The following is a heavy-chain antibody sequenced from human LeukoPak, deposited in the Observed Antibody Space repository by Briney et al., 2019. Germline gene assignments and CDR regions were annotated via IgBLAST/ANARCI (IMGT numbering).Heavy chain of an antibody. CDR3: MRGGGNSWFDY. V-gene: IGHV1-2*02. CDR2: INPNSGDT. CDR1: GYTFTRHY. J-gene: IGHJ4*02. Sequence: ASVKVSCKASGYTFTRHYFHWVRQAPGQGLEWMGWINPNSGDTNFAQKFQGRVTMTSATSISTVYMELTSLSSDDTALYYCMRGGGNSWFDYWGQGTLVSVSS. D-gene: IGHD6-13*01.